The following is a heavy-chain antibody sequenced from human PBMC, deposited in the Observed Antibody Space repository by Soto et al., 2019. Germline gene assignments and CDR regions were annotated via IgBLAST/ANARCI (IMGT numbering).Heavy chain of an antibody. CDR3: ARGGRYCSGGSCYYYYYMDV. CDR2: INAGNGNT. Sequence: RASVKVSCKASGYTFTSYAMHWVRQAPGQRLEWLGWINAGNGNTKYSQKFQGRVTITRDTSASTAYMELSSLRSEDTAVYYCARGGRYCSGGSCYYYYYMDVWGKGTTVTVSS. CDR1: GYTFTSYA. J-gene: IGHJ6*03. V-gene: IGHV1-3*01. D-gene: IGHD2-15*01.